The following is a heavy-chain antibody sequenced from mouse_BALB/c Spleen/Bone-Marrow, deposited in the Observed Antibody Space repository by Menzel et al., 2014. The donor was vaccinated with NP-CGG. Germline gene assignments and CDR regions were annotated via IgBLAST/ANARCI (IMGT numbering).Heavy chain of an antibody. V-gene: IGHV3-5*02. D-gene: IGHD3-3*01. Sequence: EVQLQQSGPGLVKPSQTVSLTCTVTGISITTGNYRWSWIRQFPGNKLEWIGYIYYSGTITYNPSLTSRTTITRDTSKNQFFLEMNSLTAEDTATYYCARELYYFDYWGQGTTLTVSS. J-gene: IGHJ2*01. CDR2: IYYSGTI. CDR3: ARELYYFDY. CDR1: GISITTGNYR.